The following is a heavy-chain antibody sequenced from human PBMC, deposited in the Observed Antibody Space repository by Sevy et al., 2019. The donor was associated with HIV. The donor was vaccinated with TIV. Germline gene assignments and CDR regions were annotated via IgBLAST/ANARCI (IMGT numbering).Heavy chain of an antibody. CDR1: GYTFTSYD. D-gene: IGHD3-16*02. CDR2: MNPNSGNT. CDR3: ARAPSFGDYDYVWGSYRTSFNWFDP. Sequence: ASVKVSCKASGYTFTSYDINWVRQATGQGLEWMGWMNPNSGNTGYGQKFQGRVTMTRNTSISTAYMELSSLTSEDTAVYYCARAPSFGDYDYVWGSYRTSFNWFDPRGQGTLVTVS. V-gene: IGHV1-8*01. J-gene: IGHJ5*02.